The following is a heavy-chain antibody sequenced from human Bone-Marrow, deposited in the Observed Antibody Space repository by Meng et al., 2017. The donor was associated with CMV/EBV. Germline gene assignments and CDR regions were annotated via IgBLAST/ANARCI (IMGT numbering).Heavy chain of an antibody. CDR2: ISGNGVCT. CDR3: AKVWGGYCSGTTCYSPYYYHGMDV. CDR1: GFTFSSYA. J-gene: IGHJ6*02. D-gene: IGHD2-2*02. V-gene: IGHV3-23*01. Sequence: GGSLRLSCAASGFTFSSYAMSWVRQAPGKGLEWVSGISGNGVCTYYADPVKGRFTISRDNSKNTLYLRMSSLRPEDTAVYYCAKVWGGYCSGTTCYSPYYYHGMDVWVLGTTATFPS.